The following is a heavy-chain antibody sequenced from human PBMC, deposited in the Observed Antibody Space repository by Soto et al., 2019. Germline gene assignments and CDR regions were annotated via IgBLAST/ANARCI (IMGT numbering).Heavy chain of an antibody. V-gene: IGHV3-7*05. CDR3: ASSVGASYFDY. J-gene: IGHJ4*02. Sequence: GSLRLSYAASGFTFSSYWMSWVRQAPGKGLEWVANIKQDGSEKYYVDSVKGRFTISRDNAKNSLYLQMNSLRAEDTAVYYCASSVGASYFDYWGQGTLVTVSS. D-gene: IGHD1-26*01. CDR2: IKQDGSEK. CDR1: GFTFSSYW.